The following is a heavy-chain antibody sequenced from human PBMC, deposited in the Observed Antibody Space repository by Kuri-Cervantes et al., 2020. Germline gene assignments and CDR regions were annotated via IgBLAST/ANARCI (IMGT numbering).Heavy chain of an antibody. V-gene: IGHV3-66*01. CDR1: GFTVSANY. CDR3: ARGGYDYVWGSYRYLWYFDL. Sequence: GESLKISCAASGFTVSANYMSWVRQAPGKGLESVSIIYSGDNTYYADSVKGRFTISGENAKNSLYLQMNSLRAGDTAVYYCARGGYDYVWGSYRYLWYFDLWGRGTLVTVSS. CDR2: IYSGDNT. J-gene: IGHJ2*01. D-gene: IGHD3-16*02.